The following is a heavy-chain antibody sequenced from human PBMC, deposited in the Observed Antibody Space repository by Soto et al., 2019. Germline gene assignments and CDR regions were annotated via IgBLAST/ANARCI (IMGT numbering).Heavy chain of an antibody. CDR3: ARGRGVRYSSSWYVWEYYFDY. CDR2: MNPNSGNT. J-gene: IGHJ4*02. Sequence: ASVKVSCKASGYTFTSYDINWVRQATGQGLEWMGWMNPNSGNTGYAQKFQGRVTMTRNTSISTAYMELSSLRSEDTAVYYCARGRGVRYSSSWYVWEYYFDYWGQGTLVTISS. D-gene: IGHD6-13*01. V-gene: IGHV1-8*01. CDR1: GYTFTSYD.